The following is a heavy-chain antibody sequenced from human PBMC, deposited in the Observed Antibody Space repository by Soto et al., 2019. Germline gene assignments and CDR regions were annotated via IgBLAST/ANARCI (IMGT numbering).Heavy chain of an antibody. V-gene: IGHV1-18*01. D-gene: IGHD2-2*01. CDR1: GYTFNTYF. CDR2: ISPYNGNT. J-gene: IGHJ4*02. Sequence: HVQLVQSGGDLKKPGASVKVSCNTSGYTFNTYFISWVRQAPGQGLEWMGWISPYNGNTKYGEKFQGRVTMTTDTFTRTAYMELRNLRFDDTAVYYCARDTSNSFDYWGQGTLVTVSS. CDR3: ARDTSNSFDY.